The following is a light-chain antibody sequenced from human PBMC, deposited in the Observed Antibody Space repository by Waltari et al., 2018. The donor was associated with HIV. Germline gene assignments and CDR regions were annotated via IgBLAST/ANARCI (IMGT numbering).Light chain of an antibody. CDR1: ALPKNY. J-gene: IGLJ2*01. CDR2: EDS. Sequence: SYELTPPPSVSVYPGQPTRIPSSGDALPKNYVYWYQQKSGEAPLLVIYEDSKRPSGIPDRVSGFSSGTMATLTISGAHVDDEADYYCSSADANGLIFGGGTKLTVL. V-gene: IGLV3-10*01. CDR3: SSADANGLI.